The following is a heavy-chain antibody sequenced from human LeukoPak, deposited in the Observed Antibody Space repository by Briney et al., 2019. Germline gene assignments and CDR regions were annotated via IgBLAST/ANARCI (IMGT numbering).Heavy chain of an antibody. CDR2: IYNSGST. V-gene: IGHV4-59*01. J-gene: IGHJ4*02. CDR1: GGSISSSY. D-gene: IGHD3-22*01. CDR3: ARDYYDSSGYYHFDY. Sequence: PSETLSLTCTVSGGSISSSYWNWIRQPPGRGLEWIGHIYNSGSTNYNPSLKSRVTISVDTSKNQLSQKLSSVTAADTAVYYCARDYYDSSGYYHFDYWGQGTLVTVSS.